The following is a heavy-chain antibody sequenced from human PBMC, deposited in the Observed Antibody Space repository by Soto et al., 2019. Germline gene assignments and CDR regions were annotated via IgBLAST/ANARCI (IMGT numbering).Heavy chain of an antibody. CDR3: ASLGYYYDSSGYQRFKVGDYYYYGMDV. J-gene: IGHJ6*01. V-gene: IGHV1-46*03. D-gene: IGHD3-22*01. CDR1: GYTFTSYY. CDR2: INPSGGST. Sequence: QVQLVQSGAEVKKPGASVKVSCKASGYTFTSYYMHWVRQAPGQGLEWMGIINPSGGSTSYAQKFQGRVTMTRDTSTSTVYMELSSLRSEDTAVYYCASLGYYYDSSGYQRFKVGDYYYYGMDVW.